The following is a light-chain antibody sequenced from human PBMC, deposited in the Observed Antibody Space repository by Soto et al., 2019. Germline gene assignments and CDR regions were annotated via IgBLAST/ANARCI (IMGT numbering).Light chain of an antibody. J-gene: IGKJ1*01. V-gene: IGKV1-5*01. CDR3: QHYNSYSEA. Sequence: DIQMTQSPSTLSASVGDRVTITCRASQIITTRLAWYQQKPGKAPKVLIYDASNLESGVPSRFSGSGSGTEFTLTISSLQPDDFATYYCQHYNSYSEAFGQGTKV. CDR2: DAS. CDR1: QIITTR.